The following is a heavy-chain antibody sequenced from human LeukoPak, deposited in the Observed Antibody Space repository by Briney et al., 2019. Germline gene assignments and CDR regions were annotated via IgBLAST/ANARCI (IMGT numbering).Heavy chain of an antibody. V-gene: IGHV1-2*02. J-gene: IGHJ4*02. CDR2: INPNSGGT. CDR3: ATDCSSTSCYLY. D-gene: IGHD2-2*01. CDR1: GYTFTGYY. Sequence: ASVKVSCKASGYTFTGYYMHWVRQAPGQGLEWMGWINPNSGGTNYAQKFQGRVTMTRDTSISTAYMELSRLRSDDTAVYYRATDCSSTSCYLYWGQGTLVTVSS.